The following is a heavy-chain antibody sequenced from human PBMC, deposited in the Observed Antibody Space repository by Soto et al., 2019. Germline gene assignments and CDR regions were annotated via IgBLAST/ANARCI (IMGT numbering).Heavy chain of an antibody. CDR1: GSTFSSYA. CDR2: VSVSGGTT. V-gene: IGHV3-23*01. J-gene: IGHJ4*02. CDR3: AKGITILGVAPPLAPSDY. D-gene: IGHD3-3*01. Sequence: GALRLSSAASGSTFSSYAMSWVRQAPGKGLEWVSTVSVSGGTTYYADSVKGRFTISRDNPKNTLYLQMNSLRVEDTAAYYCAKGITILGVAPPLAPSDYWGQGTLVTVSS.